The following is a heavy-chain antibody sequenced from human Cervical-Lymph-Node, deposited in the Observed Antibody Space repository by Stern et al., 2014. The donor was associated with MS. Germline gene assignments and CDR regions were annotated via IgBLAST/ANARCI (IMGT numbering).Heavy chain of an antibody. CDR2: IDTDGTIT. CDR3: TRDIGGAAGY. Sequence: EVQLVESWGGSVQPGASLTLSCAASGFTFSGYWMHWVRPAPGKGLEWVSRIDTDGTITSYADSVKGRFTISRDNAKNTLFLQMHSLRAEDTALYYCTRDIGGAAGYWGQGTLVTVSS. V-gene: IGHV3-74*01. D-gene: IGHD3-16*01. J-gene: IGHJ4*02. CDR1: GFTFSGYW.